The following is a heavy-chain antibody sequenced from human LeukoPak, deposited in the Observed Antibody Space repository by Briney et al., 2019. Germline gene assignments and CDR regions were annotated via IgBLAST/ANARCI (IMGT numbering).Heavy chain of an antibody. D-gene: IGHD2-8*02. CDR1: GFTFSSYG. Sequence: GRSLRLSCAASGFTFSSYGMHWVRQAPGKGLEWVAVIWYDGSNKYYADSVKGRFTISRDNSKNTLYLQMNSLRAEDTAVYYCARDSKVVYALTHFDYWGQGTLVTVSS. CDR3: ARDSKVVYALTHFDY. J-gene: IGHJ4*02. CDR2: IWYDGSNK. V-gene: IGHV3-33*01.